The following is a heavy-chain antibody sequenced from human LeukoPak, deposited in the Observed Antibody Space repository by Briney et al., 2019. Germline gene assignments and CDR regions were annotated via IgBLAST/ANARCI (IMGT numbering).Heavy chain of an antibody. CDR2: IYYSGST. J-gene: IGHJ4*02. Sequence: SETLSLTCAVYGGSFSGYYWSWIRQPPGKGLEWIGYIYYSGSTNYNPSLKSRVTISVDTSKNQFSLRLSSVTAADTAVYYCARPNWNDLHFDYWGQGTLVTVSS. D-gene: IGHD1-1*01. CDR1: GGSFSGYY. V-gene: IGHV4-59*12. CDR3: ARPNWNDLHFDY.